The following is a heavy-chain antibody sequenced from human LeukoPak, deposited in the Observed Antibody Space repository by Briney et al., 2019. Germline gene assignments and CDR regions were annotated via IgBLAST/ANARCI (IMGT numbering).Heavy chain of an antibody. D-gene: IGHD5-12*01. CDR3: ASPYDYQVAPFDI. CDR1: GGTIKDYQ. Sequence: PSVTLSLTCAVSGGTIKDYQWSWMPQPPGRELEGLRHINTNGRTDYNPSLRSRLTFSVDTSRDQFSLKLSSVTTADMAMYYCASPYDYQVAPFDIWGQGTLVTVSS. J-gene: IGHJ4*02. CDR2: INTNGRT. V-gene: IGHV4-4*09.